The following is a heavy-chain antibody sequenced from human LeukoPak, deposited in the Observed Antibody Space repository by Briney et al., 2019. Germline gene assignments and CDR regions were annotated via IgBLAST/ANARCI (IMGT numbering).Heavy chain of an antibody. CDR1: GGSISSYY. CDR2: IYTNGST. Sequence: SETLSLTCTVSGGSISSYYWSWIRQPAGKGLEWIGRIYTNGSTNYNPSLKSRVTMSVDTSKNQFSLKLSSVTAADTAAYYCARDRRYYDSHNAFDIWGQGTMVTVSS. J-gene: IGHJ3*02. CDR3: ARDRRYYDSHNAFDI. V-gene: IGHV4-4*07. D-gene: IGHD3-22*01.